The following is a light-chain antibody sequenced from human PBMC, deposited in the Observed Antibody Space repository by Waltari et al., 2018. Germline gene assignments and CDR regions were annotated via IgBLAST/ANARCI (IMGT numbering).Light chain of an antibody. CDR3: QQYGKSLVT. J-gene: IGKJ3*01. CDR1: QSVSSSY. Sequence: EVVLTQSPGTLSLSPGERATLPCRASQSVSSSYLAWYQHKPGQAPRLLIYGTATRATGIPDRFSGSGSGTDFTLTISRLEPEDFAVYYCQQYGKSLVTFGPGTKVDMK. CDR2: GTA. V-gene: IGKV3-20*01.